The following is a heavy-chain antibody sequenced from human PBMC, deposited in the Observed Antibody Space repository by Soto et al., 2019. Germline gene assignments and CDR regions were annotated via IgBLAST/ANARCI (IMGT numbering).Heavy chain of an antibody. CDR1: GGTFSSYA. D-gene: IGHD2-2*02. Sequence: GASVKVSFKASGGTFSSYAISWVRQAPGQGLEWMGGIIPIFGTANYAQKFQGRVTITADESTSTAYMELSSLRSEDTAVYYCARTGGYCSSTSCYTIDAFDIWGQGTMVTVSS. CDR3: ARTGGYCSSTSCYTIDAFDI. CDR2: IIPIFGTA. J-gene: IGHJ3*02. V-gene: IGHV1-69*13.